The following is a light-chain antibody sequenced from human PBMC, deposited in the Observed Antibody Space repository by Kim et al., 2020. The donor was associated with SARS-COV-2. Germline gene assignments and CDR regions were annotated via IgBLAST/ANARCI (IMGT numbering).Light chain of an antibody. CDR2: EVT. CDR3: CSYVGNDIYV. J-gene: IGLJ1*01. Sequence: GQSNTMSCTGSNNDVGVYSLVSWYRQCPGKAPQLMIYEVTKRPSGVSNRYAGSKSGNAASLTVSGLQAEDEAGYYCCSYVGNDIYVYGTGTKVTVL. V-gene: IGLV2-23*02. CDR1: NNDVGVYSL.